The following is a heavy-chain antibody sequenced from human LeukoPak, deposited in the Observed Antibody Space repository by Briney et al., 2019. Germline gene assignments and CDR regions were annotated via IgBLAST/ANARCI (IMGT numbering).Heavy chain of an antibody. D-gene: IGHD5/OR15-5a*01. Sequence: PGGSLRLSCAASGFTFNIYVMNWVRQAPGKGLVWVSRINSDGSSTSYADSVKGRFTISRDSSKNTLYLQMNSLRAEDTAVYYCARNSLGMSTLDSWGQGTLVTVSS. CDR2: INSDGSST. CDR3: ARNSLGMSTLDS. V-gene: IGHV3-74*01. CDR1: GFTFNIYV. J-gene: IGHJ4*02.